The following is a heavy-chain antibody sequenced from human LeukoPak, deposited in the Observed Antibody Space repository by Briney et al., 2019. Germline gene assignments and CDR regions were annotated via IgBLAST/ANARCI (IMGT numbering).Heavy chain of an antibody. CDR2: FDPEDGET. CDR1: GYTLTELS. CDR3: ASVMVRGVINDAFDI. J-gene: IGHJ3*02. Sequence: AASVKVSCKVSGYTLTELSMHWVRQAPGKGLEWMGGFDPEDGETIYAQKFQGRVTITADESTSTAYMELSSLRSEDTAVYYCASVMVRGVINDAFDIWGQGTMVTVSS. V-gene: IGHV1-24*01. D-gene: IGHD3-10*01.